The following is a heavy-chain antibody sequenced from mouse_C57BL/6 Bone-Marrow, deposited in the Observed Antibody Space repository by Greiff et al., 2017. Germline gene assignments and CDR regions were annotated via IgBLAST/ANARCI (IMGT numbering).Heavy chain of an antibody. V-gene: IGHV14-3*01. Sequence: VQLKESVAELVRPGASVTLSCTASGFHIKNTYMHWVKQRPEQGLEWIGRIDPANGNTKYAPKFQGKATITADTSSNTAYLQLSSLTSEDTAIYYCASNWVDYWGQGTTLTVSS. CDR1: GFHIKNTY. J-gene: IGHJ2*01. D-gene: IGHD4-1*02. CDR2: IDPANGNT. CDR3: ASNWVDY.